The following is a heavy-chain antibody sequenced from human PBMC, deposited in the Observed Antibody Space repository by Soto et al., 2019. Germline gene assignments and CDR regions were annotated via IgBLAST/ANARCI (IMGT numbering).Heavy chain of an antibody. D-gene: IGHD3-22*01. CDR2: IDPSDSYT. Sequence: PGESLKISCEGSGYSFTSYWISWVRQMPGKGLEWMGRIDPSDSYTNYSPSFQGHVTISADKSISTAYLQWSSLKASDTAMYYCARGLSYYDSSGSFNWFDPWGQGTLVTVSS. CDR3: ARGLSYYDSSGSFNWFDP. CDR1: GYSFTSYW. J-gene: IGHJ5*02. V-gene: IGHV5-10-1*01.